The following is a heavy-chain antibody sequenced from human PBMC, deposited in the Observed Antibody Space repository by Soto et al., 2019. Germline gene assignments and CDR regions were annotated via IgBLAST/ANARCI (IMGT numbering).Heavy chain of an antibody. CDR1: GFTFSTYG. J-gene: IGHJ4*02. Sequence: QAQLVESGGGVVQPGRSLRLSCAASGFTFSTYGMHWVRQAPGKGLEWVAAMSYDGTKEYYVDSVKGRFTISRDNSRNTLFLQLNSLRDEDTAVYYCAKEYGSTWIDHWGQGTLVTVSS. V-gene: IGHV3-30*18. CDR3: AKEYGSTWIDH. CDR2: MSYDGTKE. D-gene: IGHD6-13*01.